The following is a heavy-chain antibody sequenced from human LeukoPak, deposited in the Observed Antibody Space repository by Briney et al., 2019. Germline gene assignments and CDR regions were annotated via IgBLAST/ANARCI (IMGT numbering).Heavy chain of an antibody. D-gene: IGHD6-13*01. CDR1: GFTFSSYS. CDR2: ISSSSSYI. V-gene: IGHV3-21*01. CDR3: ARTGIAAAGTWSFWFDP. J-gene: IGHJ5*02. Sequence: GGSLRLPCAASGFTFSSYSMNWVRQAPGKGLEWVSSISSSSSYIYYADSVKGRFTISRDNAKNSLYLQMNSLRAEDTAVYYCARTGIAAAGTWSFWFDPWGQGTLVTVSS.